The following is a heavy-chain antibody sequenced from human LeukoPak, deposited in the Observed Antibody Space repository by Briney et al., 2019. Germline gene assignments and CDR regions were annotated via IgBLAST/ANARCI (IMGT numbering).Heavy chain of an antibody. V-gene: IGHV3-15*01. CDR2: IKIKPEDETT. J-gene: IGHJ4*02. CDR1: RFTLSHAW. CDR3: TTFRQSPSRSPRFDY. Sequence: GGSLRLSCAASRFTLSHAWMSWGREAPGTGLEWGGRIKIKPEDETTDYAAPVKGRYTISNVDSKNTLYLQINSLHTEDTAVYYWTTFRQSPSRSPRFDYRGEGTLATVSS.